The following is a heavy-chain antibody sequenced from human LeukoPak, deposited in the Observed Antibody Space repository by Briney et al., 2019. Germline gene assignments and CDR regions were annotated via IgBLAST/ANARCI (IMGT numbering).Heavy chain of an antibody. CDR2: TYYRSKWFI. J-gene: IGHJ4*02. Sequence: SQTFSLTCGISGDSVSSNSAAWNWIRQSLSRGLEWLGRTYYRSKWFINYAPSVKSRIIINPDTPKNQVSLQLNSVTPEDTAVYYCTRSDCSSGRCPGFDNWGQGTLVTVSS. D-gene: IGHD6-19*01. CDR3: TRSDCSSGRCPGFDN. CDR1: GDSVSSNSAA. V-gene: IGHV6-1*01.